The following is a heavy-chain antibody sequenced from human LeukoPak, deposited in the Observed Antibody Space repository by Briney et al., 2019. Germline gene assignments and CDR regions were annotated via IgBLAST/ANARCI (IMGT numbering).Heavy chain of an antibody. J-gene: IGHJ3*02. Sequence: GGSLRLSCAASGFTFSSYWMSWVRQAPGKGLEWVSAISGSGDSTYYADSVKGRFTISRDNSKNTLYLQMNSLRAEDTAVYYCAKDYYDFWSGRGAFDIWGQGTMVTVSS. CDR3: AKDYYDFWSGRGAFDI. CDR2: ISGSGDST. CDR1: GFTFSSYW. D-gene: IGHD3-3*01. V-gene: IGHV3-23*01.